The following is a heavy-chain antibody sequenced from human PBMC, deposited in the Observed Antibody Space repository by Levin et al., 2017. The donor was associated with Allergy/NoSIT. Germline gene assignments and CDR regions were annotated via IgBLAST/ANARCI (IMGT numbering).Heavy chain of an antibody. V-gene: IGHV4-59*01. D-gene: IGHD1-26*01. CDR1: GGSISTYY. CDR2: IYYNGNT. Sequence: ASETLSLTCTVSGGSISTYYWSWIRQPPGKGLEWIGYIYYNGNTNYNPSLKSRVTISVDTSKKQFSLKLSSVTAADTAVYYCARNDYSGSYDWYFDLWGRGTLVTVSS. CDR3: ARNDYSGSYDWYFDL. J-gene: IGHJ2*01.